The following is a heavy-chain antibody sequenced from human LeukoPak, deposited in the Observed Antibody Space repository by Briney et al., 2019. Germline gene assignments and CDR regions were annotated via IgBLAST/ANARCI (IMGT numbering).Heavy chain of an antibody. CDR1: GGSISGYY. J-gene: IGHJ6*04. D-gene: IGHD3-16*01. CDR3: ARFTYTTRPSDV. Sequence: PSETLSLTCSVSGGSISGYYWSWIRQPPGQTLEWIGYIYSSGSTNYNPSLQSRVTMSVDTSMNQFSLRLSSVTAADTAVYYCARFTYTTRPSDVWGKGATVTVSS. V-gene: IGHV4-4*09. CDR2: IYSSGST.